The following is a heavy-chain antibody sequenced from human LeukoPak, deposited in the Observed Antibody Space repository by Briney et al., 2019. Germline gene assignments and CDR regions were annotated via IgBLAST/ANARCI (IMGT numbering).Heavy chain of an antibody. V-gene: IGHV3-7*01. J-gene: IGHJ6*02. D-gene: IGHD1-1*01. CDR1: GFTFSKSR. CDR3: ATYTNWVAGDV. CDR2: IQDDGSVK. Sequence: GGSVTLFCAASGFTFSKSRMIWVRQAPGQGLEWVAAIQDDGSVKDYVDSVKGRFTISRDKAKNSLYLQMNSLRAEDTAVYYCATYTNWVAGDVWGQGTMVSVSS.